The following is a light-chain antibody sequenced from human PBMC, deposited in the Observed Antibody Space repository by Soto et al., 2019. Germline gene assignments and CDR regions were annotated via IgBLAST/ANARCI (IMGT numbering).Light chain of an antibody. CDR3: LQSYRYPWT. CDR2: SVS. CDR1: QGISNY. V-gene: IGKV1-17*03. J-gene: IGKJ1*01. Sequence: DIQMTQSPSAMSASVGDRVTITCRASQGISNYLAWFQQKPGKVPKRLIYSVSSLQSGVPSRFSGSGSETEFTLTISSLQPEDFATYYCLQSYRYPWTFGQGTEVEIK.